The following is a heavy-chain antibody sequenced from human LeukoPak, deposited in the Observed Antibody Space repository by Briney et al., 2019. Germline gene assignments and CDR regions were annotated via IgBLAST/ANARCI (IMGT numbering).Heavy chain of an antibody. V-gene: IGHV1-2*02. D-gene: IGHD3-10*01. CDR1: GYTFTAYY. CDR2: INPNSGGT. Sequence: ASVKVSCKASGYTFTAYYMHWVRQAPGQGLEWMGWINPNSGGTNTSQKFQDRVTLTRDTSINTAYMELSSLRSDDTAVYYCARAYGSGSSYHPDYWSLGTLVTVSS. J-gene: IGHJ4*02. CDR3: ARAYGSGSSYHPDY.